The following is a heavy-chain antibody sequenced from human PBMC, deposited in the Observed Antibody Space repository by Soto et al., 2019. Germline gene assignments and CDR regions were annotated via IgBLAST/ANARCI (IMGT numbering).Heavy chain of an antibody. J-gene: IGHJ4*02. Sequence: PGGSLRLSCAASGFTFSSYGMHWVRQAPGKGLEWVAVISYDGSNKYYADPVKGRFTISRDNSKNTLYLQMNSLRAEDTAVYYCAKDWTDGYNSLSADYWGQGTLVTVSS. V-gene: IGHV3-30*18. CDR1: GFTFSSYG. D-gene: IGHD5-12*01. CDR2: ISYDGSNK. CDR3: AKDWTDGYNSLSADY.